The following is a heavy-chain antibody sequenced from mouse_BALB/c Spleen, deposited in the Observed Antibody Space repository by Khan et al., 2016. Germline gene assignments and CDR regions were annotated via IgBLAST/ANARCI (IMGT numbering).Heavy chain of an antibody. Sequence: EVQLQELGPSLVKPSQTLSLTCSVTGDSITSGYWNWIRKFPGNKLEYMGYISYSGLTYYSPSLKSRISITRDTSKNQYFLHLSSVTTEDTATYFCASYLLNYFDYWGQGTTLTVSS. CDR1: GDSITSGY. CDR2: ISYSGLT. D-gene: IGHD2-1*01. J-gene: IGHJ2*01. V-gene: IGHV3-8*02. CDR3: ASYLLNYFDY.